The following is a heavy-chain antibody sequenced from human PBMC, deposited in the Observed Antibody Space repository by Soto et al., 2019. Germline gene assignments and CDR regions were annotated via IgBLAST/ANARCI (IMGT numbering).Heavy chain of an antibody. V-gene: IGHV1-69*01. J-gene: IGHJ6*01. CDR2: IIPLNGPA. D-gene: IGHD2-15*01. Sequence: QVQLVQSGAEVKNPGSSVKVSCKASGGTFSSYGISWVRQAPGQGLEWMGGIIPLNGPADYAQKFQGRVTITADESTRTVYMEMSSMRTEDRAVYYCAREEAAYCRGGSCYAYNSGRGNYYCYGMDVWRQGTTVTVS. CDR3: AREEAAYCRGGSCYAYNSGRGNYYCYGMDV. CDR1: GGTFSSYG.